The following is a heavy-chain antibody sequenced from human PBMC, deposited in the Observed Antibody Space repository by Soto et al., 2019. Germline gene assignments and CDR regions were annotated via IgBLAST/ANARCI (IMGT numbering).Heavy chain of an antibody. CDR3: AKATSITIFGVVIAEPFDY. Sequence: AGGSLRLSCAASGFTFDDYAMHWVRQAPGKGLEWVSGISWNSGSIGYADSVKGRFTISRDNAKNSLYLQMNSLRAEDTALYYCAKATSITIFGVVIAEPFDYWGQGTLVTVSS. J-gene: IGHJ4*02. D-gene: IGHD3-3*01. V-gene: IGHV3-9*01. CDR2: ISWNSGSI. CDR1: GFTFDDYA.